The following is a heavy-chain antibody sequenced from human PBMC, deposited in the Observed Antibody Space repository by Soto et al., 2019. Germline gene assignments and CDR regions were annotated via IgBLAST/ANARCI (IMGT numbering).Heavy chain of an antibody. CDR2: IDWDDDK. D-gene: IGHD1-1*01. V-gene: IGHV2-70*11. CDR3: AGTLCSILKPSPPGMDV. Sequence: SGPTLVNPTQTLTLTCTFSGFSLSTDGMCVSWIRQRPGQALEWLARIDWDDDKYYSPSLKTRLTISKDTSKNQVVLMMTNMDPVDTATYFCAGTLCSILKPSPPGMDVWGQGITVTVSS. CDR1: GFSLSTDGMC. J-gene: IGHJ6*02.